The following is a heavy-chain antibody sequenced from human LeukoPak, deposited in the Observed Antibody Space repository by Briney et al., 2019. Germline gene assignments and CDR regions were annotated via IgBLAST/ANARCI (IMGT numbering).Heavy chain of an antibody. CDR2: ISSDGRNE. J-gene: IGHJ4*02. D-gene: IGHD1-20*01. CDR3: AKDRYNWSLDY. Sequence: GGSLRLSCAASGFSFRSYGMHWVRQAPGKGLEWVAFISSDGRNENYADSVKGRLTISRDNSKTTLFLQMNTLRTDDTAVYFCAKDRYNWSLDYWGQGTLVTVSS. V-gene: IGHV3-30*18. CDR1: GFSFRSYG.